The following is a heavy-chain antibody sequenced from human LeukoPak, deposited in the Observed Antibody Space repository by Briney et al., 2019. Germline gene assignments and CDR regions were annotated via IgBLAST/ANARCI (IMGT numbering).Heavy chain of an antibody. Sequence: ASVKVSCKASGYTFTSYDINWVRQATGQGHEWMGWMNPNSGNTGYAQKFQGRVTMTRNTSISTAYMELSSLRSEDTAVYHCARGSYHPYYYYDSSGMEDYWGQGTLVTVSS. CDR1: GYTFTSYD. CDR3: ARGSYHPYYYYDSSGMEDY. J-gene: IGHJ4*02. CDR2: MNPNSGNT. D-gene: IGHD3-22*01. V-gene: IGHV1-8*01.